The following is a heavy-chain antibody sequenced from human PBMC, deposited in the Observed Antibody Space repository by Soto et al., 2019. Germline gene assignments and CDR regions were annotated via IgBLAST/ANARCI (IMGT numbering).Heavy chain of an antibody. J-gene: IGHJ4*02. D-gene: IGHD3-16*02. V-gene: IGHV5-10-1*01. CDR3: ANHLPSPLRLGELSPTGLDS. CDR1: GYNFTNYW. CDR2: TDPSDSYT. Sequence: GESLKISCKGSGYNFTNYWISWVRQMPGKGLEWMGKTDPSDSYTNYSPSFQGHVTMSADKSLSTAYLQWSSLKASDTAMYYCANHLPSPLRLGELSPTGLDSWGKGTWVTVSS.